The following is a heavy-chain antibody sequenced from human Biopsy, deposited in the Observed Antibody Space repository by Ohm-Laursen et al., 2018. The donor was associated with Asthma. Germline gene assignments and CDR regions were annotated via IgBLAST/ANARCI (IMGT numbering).Heavy chain of an antibody. CDR1: GDILSSFG. J-gene: IGHJ6*02. D-gene: IGHD4-17*01. CDR2: VITIYGTT. V-gene: IGHV1-69*13. CDR3: ARGGYFGDRRHHNGLDV. Sequence: GASVNVSCKAHGDILSSFGIKWVRKAPGQGLEWMRGVITIYGTTNTAQKIQGRVTITADESTNTAYMELTSLRKEDTAVYYCARGGYFGDRRHHNGLDVWGQGTTVTVSS.